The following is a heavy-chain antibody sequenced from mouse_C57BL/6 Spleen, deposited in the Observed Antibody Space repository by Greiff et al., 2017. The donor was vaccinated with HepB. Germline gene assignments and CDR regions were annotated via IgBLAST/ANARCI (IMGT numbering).Heavy chain of an antibody. CDR1: GYTFTSYW. V-gene: IGHV1-55*01. Sequence: QVHVKQPGAELVKPGASVKMSCKASGYTFTSYWITWVKQRPGQGLEWIGDIYPGSGSTNYNEKFKSKATLTVDTSSSTAYMQLSSLTSEDSAVYYCALYYSNYLYYAMDYWGQGTSVTVSS. J-gene: IGHJ4*01. CDR2: IYPGSGST. CDR3: ALYYSNYLYYAMDY. D-gene: IGHD2-5*01.